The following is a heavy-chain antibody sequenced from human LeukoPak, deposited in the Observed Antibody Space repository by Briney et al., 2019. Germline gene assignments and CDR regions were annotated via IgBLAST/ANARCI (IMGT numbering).Heavy chain of an antibody. D-gene: IGHD3-16*01. CDR2: IYSGGTT. Sequence: GGSLRLSCAASGLTVSSNYMSWVRQAPGKGLEWVSVIYSGGTTWYADSVKDRFTISRDNSKNTLYLQMNSLRAEDTAVYHCARGGDPGYFDYWGQGTLVTVTS. CDR3: ARGGDPGYFDY. CDR1: GLTVSSNY. J-gene: IGHJ4*02. V-gene: IGHV3-66*01.